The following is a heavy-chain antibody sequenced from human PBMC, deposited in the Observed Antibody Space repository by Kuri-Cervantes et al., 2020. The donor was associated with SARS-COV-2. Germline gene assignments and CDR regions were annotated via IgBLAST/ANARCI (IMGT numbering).Heavy chain of an antibody. Sequence: GESLKISCAASGFTLSSYAMSWVRQAPGKGLEWVSAISGSGGSTYYADSVKGRFTISRDNSKNTLYLQMNSLRAEDTAVYYCAGGFAMVRSMDVWGQGTTVTVSS. CDR2: ISGSGGST. J-gene: IGHJ6*02. CDR3: AGGFAMVRSMDV. CDR1: GFTLSSYA. V-gene: IGHV3-23*01. D-gene: IGHD3-10*01.